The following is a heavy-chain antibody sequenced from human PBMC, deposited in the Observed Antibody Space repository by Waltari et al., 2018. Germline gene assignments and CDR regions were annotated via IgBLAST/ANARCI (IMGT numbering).Heavy chain of an antibody. CDR1: GGSISSGSYY. Sequence: QVQLQESGPGLVKPSQTLSLTCTVSGGSISSGSYYWSWIRQPAGKGLEWIGRIYTSGSTNYNPSLKSRVTISVDTSKNQFSLKLSSVTAADTAVYYCARDLPWYGDSYFDYWGQGTLVTVSS. CDR3: ARDLPWYGDSYFDY. D-gene: IGHD4-17*01. V-gene: IGHV4-61*02. CDR2: IYTSGST. J-gene: IGHJ4*02.